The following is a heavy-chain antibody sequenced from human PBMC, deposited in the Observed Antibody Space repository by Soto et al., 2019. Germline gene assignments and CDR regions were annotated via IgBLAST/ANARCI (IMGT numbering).Heavy chain of an antibody. CDR1: GFTFSSYG. CDR2: IWYDGSNK. J-gene: IGHJ6*02. V-gene: IGHV3-33*01. Sequence: GGSLRLSCAASGFTFSSYGMHWVRQAPGKGLEWVAVIWYDGSNKYYADSVKGRFTISRDNSKNTLYLQMNSLRAEDTAVYYCARDGAEYYDFWSGSSYGMDVWGQGATVTVSS. CDR3: ARDGAEYYDFWSGSSYGMDV. D-gene: IGHD3-3*01.